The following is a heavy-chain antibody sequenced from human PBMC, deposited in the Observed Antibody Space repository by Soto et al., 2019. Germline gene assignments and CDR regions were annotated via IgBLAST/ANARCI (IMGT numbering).Heavy chain of an antibody. CDR1: GYSLTSYW. CDR2: IYPGDSDT. V-gene: IGHV5-51*01. D-gene: IGHD2-2*01. CDR3: AKRGKESTRSFWFDP. Sequence: VESLKSSCSSSGYSLTSYWIAWVRQMPGKGLEWMGIIYPGDSDTRYSPSFQGQVTISVDKSISTAYLQWSSLKASDTAIYYCAKRGKESTRSFWFDPWGQGTLVTVSS. J-gene: IGHJ5*02.